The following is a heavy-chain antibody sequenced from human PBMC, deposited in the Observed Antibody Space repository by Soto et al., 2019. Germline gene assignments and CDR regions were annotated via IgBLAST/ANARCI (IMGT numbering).Heavy chain of an antibody. CDR3: ARQLITTRWVPYYYYGMAV. Sequence: PGESLKISCKGSGYSFTNYWIGWVRQMPGKGLEWMGIIYPGDSDTRYSPSFQGQVTISADKSISPAYLQWSSLKASDTAMYYCARQLITTRWVPYYYYGMAVWGQGTTVTVSS. CDR2: IYPGDSDT. D-gene: IGHD3-22*01. CDR1: GYSFTNYW. J-gene: IGHJ6*02. V-gene: IGHV5-51*01.